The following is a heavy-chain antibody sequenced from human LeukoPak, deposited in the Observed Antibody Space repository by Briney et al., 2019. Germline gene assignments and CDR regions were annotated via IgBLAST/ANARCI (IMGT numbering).Heavy chain of an antibody. CDR3: ARRDSSGYCYEY. V-gene: IGHV1-18*01. CDR2: ISAYNGNT. CDR1: GYTFTSFG. D-gene: IGHD3-22*01. J-gene: IGHJ4*02. Sequence: ASVKVSCKASGYTFTSFGISWVRQAPGQGLEWMGWISAYNGNTHYAQKFQGRVTMTSDTSITTAYMGLSRLRSDDTAVYYCARRDSSGYCYEYWGQGTQVTVSS.